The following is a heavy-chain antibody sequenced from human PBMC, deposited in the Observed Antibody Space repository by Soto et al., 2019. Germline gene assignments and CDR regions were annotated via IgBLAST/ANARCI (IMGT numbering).Heavy chain of an antibody. CDR1: GFTFSSYG. V-gene: IGHV3-33*01. D-gene: IGHD3-22*01. J-gene: IGHJ6*02. CDR2: IWYDGSNK. Sequence: GGSLRLSFAASGFTFSSYGMHWVRQAPGKGLEWVAVIWYDGSNKYYADSVKGRFTISRDNSKNTLYLQMTSLRAEDTAVYYCARGYDSSGYYYSRAGLEYYYGMDVWGQGTTVTVSS. CDR3: ARGYDSSGYYYSRAGLEYYYGMDV.